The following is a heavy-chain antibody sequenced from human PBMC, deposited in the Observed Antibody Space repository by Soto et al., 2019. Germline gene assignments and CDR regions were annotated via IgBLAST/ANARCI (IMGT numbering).Heavy chain of an antibody. J-gene: IGHJ4*02. CDR3: VKEVGPCCDWSYYFDS. D-gene: IGHD3-9*01. Sequence: PGGSLRLSCSASGFTFSDYTIHWVRQAPGKRLELVSAISNNASDTYYADSVRGRFSISRANSKNTLYLQMSSLTVEDTAVYYCVKEVGPCCDWSYYFDSWGQGTVVTVSS. CDR1: GFTFSDYT. CDR2: ISNNASDT. V-gene: IGHV3-64D*06.